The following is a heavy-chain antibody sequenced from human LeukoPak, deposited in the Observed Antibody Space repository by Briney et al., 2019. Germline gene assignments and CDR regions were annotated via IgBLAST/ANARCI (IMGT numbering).Heavy chain of an antibody. Sequence: GASLKISCKGSGYSFTSYWIVWVRPMPGKGLGWVGIIYPGDSDTRYSPSFQGQVTISADKSISTAYLQWSSLKASDTAMYYCARLLGYSYGSSAFDIWGQGTMVTVSS. CDR1: GYSFTSYW. CDR3: ARLLGYSYGSSAFDI. D-gene: IGHD5-18*01. J-gene: IGHJ3*02. V-gene: IGHV5-51*01. CDR2: IYPGDSDT.